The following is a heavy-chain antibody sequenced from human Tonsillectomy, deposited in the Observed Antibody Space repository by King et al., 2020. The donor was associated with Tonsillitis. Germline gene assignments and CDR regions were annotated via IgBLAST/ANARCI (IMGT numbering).Heavy chain of an antibody. CDR3: AKDPPYGDYGHFLYYYYAMDV. J-gene: IGHJ6*02. CDR1: GFTFSTFA. V-gene: IGHV3-23*04. Sequence: VQLVESGGGLVQPGGSLRLSCAASGFTFSTFAMSWVRQAPGKGLEWVSAISGSGGGTYYADSVKGRFTISRDNSKNTLYLQMNSLRAEDTAVYYCAKDPPYGDYGHFLYYYYAMDVWGQGTTVTVSS. D-gene: IGHD4-17*01. CDR2: ISGSGGGT.